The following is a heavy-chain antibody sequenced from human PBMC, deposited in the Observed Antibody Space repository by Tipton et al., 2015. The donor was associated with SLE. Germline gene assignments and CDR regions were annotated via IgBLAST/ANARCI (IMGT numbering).Heavy chain of an antibody. D-gene: IGHD5-18*01. CDR2: IYYTGTTT. CDR1: GGSVSSGGHY. V-gene: IGHV4-31*03. Sequence: LSLTCTVSGGSVSSGGHYWSWIRQHPGKGLEWIGYIYYTGTTTYYNSFLKSRVTMSVDTSKNQFSLRLTSVIAADTAVYYCARLHGYSYGLNWFDPWGQGTLISVSS. J-gene: IGHJ5*02. CDR3: ARLHGYSYGLNWFDP.